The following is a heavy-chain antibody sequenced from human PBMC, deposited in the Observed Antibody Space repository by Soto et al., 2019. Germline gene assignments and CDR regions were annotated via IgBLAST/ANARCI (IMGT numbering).Heavy chain of an antibody. D-gene: IGHD3-3*01. CDR2: IWYDGSNK. V-gene: IGHV3-33*01. J-gene: IGHJ4*02. Sequence: QVQLVESGGGVVQPGRSLRLSCAGSGFTFSSYGMHWVRQAPGKGLDWLAVIWYDGSNKYYADSVKGRFTISRDNYKNTLYLQMNSLRAEDTAVYYCARDLDDEIGYWGQGTLVTVSS. CDR3: ARDLDDEIGY. CDR1: GFTFSSYG.